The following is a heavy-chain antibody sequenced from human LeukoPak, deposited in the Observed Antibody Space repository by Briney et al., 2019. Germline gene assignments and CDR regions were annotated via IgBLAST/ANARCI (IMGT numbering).Heavy chain of an antibody. CDR2: IYYSGST. CDR3: ARPRMDSSGYYYWYFDY. V-gene: IGHV4-39*01. Sequence: PSETLSLTCTVSGGSISSSSYYWGWIRQPPGKGLEWIGSIYYSGSTYYNPSLKSRVTISVDTSKNQFSLKLSSVTAADTAVYYCARPRMDSSGYYYWYFDYWGQGTLVTVSS. J-gene: IGHJ4*02. D-gene: IGHD3-22*01. CDR1: GGSISSSSYY.